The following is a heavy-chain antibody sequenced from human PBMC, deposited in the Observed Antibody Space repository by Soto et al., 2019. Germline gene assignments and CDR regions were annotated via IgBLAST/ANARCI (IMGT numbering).Heavy chain of an antibody. CDR3: ARVPGYYYVNGIDY. V-gene: IGHV4-39*07. Sequence: SETLSLTCTVSGGSISSSSYYWGWIRQPPGKGLEWIGEINHSGSTNYNPSLKSRVTISVDTSKNQFSLKLSSVTAADTAVYYCARVPGYYYVNGIDYWAQGTLVTVSS. CDR1: GGSISSSSYY. J-gene: IGHJ4*02. CDR2: INHSGST. D-gene: IGHD3-22*01.